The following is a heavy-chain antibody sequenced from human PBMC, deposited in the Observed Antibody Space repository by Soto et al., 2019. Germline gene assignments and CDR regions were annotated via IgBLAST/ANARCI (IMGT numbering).Heavy chain of an antibody. CDR2: TFFRSKWYN. J-gene: IGHJ4*02. D-gene: IGHD2-15*01. V-gene: IGHV6-1*01. CDR3: AKAGLYCSGGTCFSLDY. CDR1: GDSVSSNNVA. Sequence: SQTLSLTCGISGDSVSSNNVALNWIRQSPSRGLEWLGRTFFRSKWYNEYAASVKSRIAINPDTSQNQFSLQLNSVTPDDTAVYYCAKAGLYCSGGTCFSLDYWGQGILVTVS.